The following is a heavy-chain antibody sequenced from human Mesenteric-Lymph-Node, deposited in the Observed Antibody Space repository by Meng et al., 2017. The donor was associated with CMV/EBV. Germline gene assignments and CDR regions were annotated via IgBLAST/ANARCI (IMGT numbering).Heavy chain of an antibody. CDR2: ISYDGNDK. CDR3: ARGDYGGSHASDY. V-gene: IGHV3-30*04. J-gene: IGHJ4*02. Sequence: GGSLRLSCTASGSTFRSSAMHWVRQAPGKGLDWVAVISYDGNDKYYADSVKGRFTISRDNSKNTLFLQMNSLRIEATAVYYCARGDYGGSHASDYWGQGTLVTVSS. CDR1: GSTFRSSA. D-gene: IGHD4/OR15-4a*01.